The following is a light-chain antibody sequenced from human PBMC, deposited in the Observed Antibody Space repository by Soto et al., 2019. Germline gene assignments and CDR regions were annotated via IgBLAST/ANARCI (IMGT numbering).Light chain of an antibody. CDR1: SSDVGGYNY. Sequence: QAVVTQPASASGSPGQSITISCTGTSSDVGGYNYVSWYQRHPGKAPKLMIYDVSNRPSGVSNRFSGSKSGNTASLTISGLQAEDEADYHCSSYTSTSIVFGTGTKVTVL. J-gene: IGLJ1*01. V-gene: IGLV2-14*01. CDR2: DVS. CDR3: SSYTSTSIV.